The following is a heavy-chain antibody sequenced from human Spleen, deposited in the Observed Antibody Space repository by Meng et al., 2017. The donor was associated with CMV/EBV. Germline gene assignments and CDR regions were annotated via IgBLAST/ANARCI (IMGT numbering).Heavy chain of an antibody. D-gene: IGHD3-3*01. Sequence: CKASGYTFTGYYMHWVRQAPGQGPEWMGWINPNSGGTNYAQKFQGRVTVTRDTSISTAYMELSRLRSDDTAVYYCARGFLEWLFYCDYWGQGTLVTVSS. CDR2: INPNSGGT. CDR1: GYTFTGYY. CDR3: ARGFLEWLFYCDY. V-gene: IGHV1-2*02. J-gene: IGHJ4*02.